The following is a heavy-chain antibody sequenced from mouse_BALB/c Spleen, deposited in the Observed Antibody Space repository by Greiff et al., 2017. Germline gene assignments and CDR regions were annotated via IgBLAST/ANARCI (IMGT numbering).Heavy chain of an antibody. D-gene: IGHD2-1*01. CDR3: TREEILLSSFAY. Sequence: QVQLKQPGAELVRPGASVKLSCKASGYTFTSYWINWVKQRPGQGLEWIGNIYPSDSYTNYNQKFKDKATLTVDKSSSTAYMQLSSPTSEDSAVYYCTREEILLSSFAYWGQGTLVTVSA. CDR2: IYPSDSYT. V-gene: IGHV1-69*02. CDR1: GYTFTSYW. J-gene: IGHJ3*01.